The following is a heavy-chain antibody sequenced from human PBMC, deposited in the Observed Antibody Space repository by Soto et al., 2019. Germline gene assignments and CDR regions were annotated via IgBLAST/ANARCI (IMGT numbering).Heavy chain of an antibody. V-gene: IGHV3-23*01. CDR1: GFIFSSYA. Sequence: GGSLRLSCAASGFIFSSYAMHWVRQAPGKGLEWVSSISGSGRITDYADFVKGRFTISRDSSKDALCLEMNSLRADDTAVYFCAKDPYSDVWSGYFPCFDYWAQGILVTVSS. D-gene: IGHD3-3*01. J-gene: IGHJ4*02. CDR3: AKDPYSDVWSGYFPCFDY. CDR2: ISGSGRIT.